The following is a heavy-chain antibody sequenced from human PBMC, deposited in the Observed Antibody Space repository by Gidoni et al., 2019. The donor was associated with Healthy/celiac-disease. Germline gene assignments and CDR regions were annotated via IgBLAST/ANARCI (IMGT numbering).Heavy chain of an antibody. CDR1: GCSISSYY. CDR3: ARGNRSVLRYFDWLQPDYYYYGMDV. V-gene: IGHV4-59*01. J-gene: IGHJ6*02. D-gene: IGHD3-9*01. CDR2: IYYSGST. Sequence: QVQLQESGPGLVKPSETLSLTCTAPGCSISSYYWSWIRQPPGKGLEWIVYIYYSGSTHYNPPLKSRVTISVDTSKNQFSLKLSSVTAADTAVYYCARGNRSVLRYFDWLQPDYYYYGMDVWGQGTTVTVSS.